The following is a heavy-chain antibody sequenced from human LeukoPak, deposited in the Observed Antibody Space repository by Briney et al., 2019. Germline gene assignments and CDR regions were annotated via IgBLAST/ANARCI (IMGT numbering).Heavy chain of an antibody. CDR2: ISSSSSTI. J-gene: IGHJ3*02. D-gene: IGHD6-13*01. CDR3: ARDGSSWSADAFDI. CDR1: GFTFSSYS. Sequence: GGSLGLSCAASGFTFSSYSMNWVRQAPGKGLEWVSYISSSSSTIYYADSVKGRFTISRDNAKNSLYLQMNSLRAEDTAVYYCARDGSSWSADAFDIWGQGTMVTVSS. V-gene: IGHV3-48*01.